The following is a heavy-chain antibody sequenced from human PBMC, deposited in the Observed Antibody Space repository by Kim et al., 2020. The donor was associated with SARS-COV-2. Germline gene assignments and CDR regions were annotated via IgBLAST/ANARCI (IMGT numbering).Heavy chain of an antibody. Sequence: NKHYADSVKGRFTISRDNSKNTLYLQMNSLRAEDTAVYYCARRGVGMDVWGQGTTVTVSS. D-gene: IGHD2-8*01. CDR2: NK. V-gene: IGHV3-30*01. J-gene: IGHJ6*02. CDR3: ARRGVGMDV.